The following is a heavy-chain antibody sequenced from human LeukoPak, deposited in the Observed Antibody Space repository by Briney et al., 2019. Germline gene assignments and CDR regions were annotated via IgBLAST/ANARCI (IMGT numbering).Heavy chain of an antibody. J-gene: IGHJ4*02. Sequence: ASVKVSCKASGYTFTACYMHWVRQAPGQGLEWMGWINPNSGGTNYAQKFQGRVTMTRDTSISTACMELSRLRSDDTAVYYCASAQKNTIAAAGNYWGQGTLVTVPS. CDR2: INPNSGGT. V-gene: IGHV1-2*02. CDR3: ASAQKNTIAAAGNY. CDR1: GYTFTACY. D-gene: IGHD6-13*01.